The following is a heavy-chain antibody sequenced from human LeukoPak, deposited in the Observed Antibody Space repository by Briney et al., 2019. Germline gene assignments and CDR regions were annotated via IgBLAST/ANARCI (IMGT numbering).Heavy chain of an antibody. CDR2: ISWNSGHK. V-gene: IGHV3-9*01. J-gene: IGHJ4*02. CDR3: AKGIIDY. CDR1: GFTFDDYA. Sequence: GGSLRLSCAASGFTFDDYAMHWVRQAPGKGLEWVSGISWNSGHKGYADSVKGRFTISRDNAKNSLYLRMNSLRAEDTALYYCAKGIIDYWGQGTLVTVSS.